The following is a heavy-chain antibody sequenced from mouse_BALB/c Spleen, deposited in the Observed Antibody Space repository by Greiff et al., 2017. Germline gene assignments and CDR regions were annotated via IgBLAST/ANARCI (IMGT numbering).Heavy chain of an antibody. V-gene: IGHV1S81*02. D-gene: IGHD1-1*01. Sequence: VQLQQSGAELVKPGASVKLSCKASGYTFTSYYMYWVKQRPGQGLEWIGEINPSNGGTNFNEKFKSKATLTVDKSSSTAYMQLSSLTSEDSAVYYCTRRYYGSSRDYCDDWGKGTTRTVAA. CDR2: INPSNGGT. J-gene: IGHJ2*01. CDR1: GYTFTSYY. CDR3: TRRYYGSSRDYCDD.